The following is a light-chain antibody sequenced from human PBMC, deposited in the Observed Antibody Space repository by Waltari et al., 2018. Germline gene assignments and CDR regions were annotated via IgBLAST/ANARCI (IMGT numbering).Light chain of an antibody. V-gene: IGKV1-5*03. CDR3: QEYRTYRT. J-gene: IGKJ1*01. Sequence: DIQMTQSPSTLSASVGERVTLTCRASQNIDRWLAWYQQKPGKAPKLLIYKTSSLESGVASRFSGSGYGTEFTLTSSSLQPDDFATYYCQEYRTYRTFGQGTKVEIK. CDR2: KTS. CDR1: QNIDRW.